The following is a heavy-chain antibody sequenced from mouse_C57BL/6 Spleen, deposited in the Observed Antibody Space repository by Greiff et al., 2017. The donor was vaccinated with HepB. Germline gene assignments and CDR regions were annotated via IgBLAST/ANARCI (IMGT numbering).Heavy chain of an antibody. J-gene: IGHJ3*01. CDR2: ISYSGST. Sequence: EVMLVESGPGMVKPSQSLSLTCTVTGYSITSGYDWHWIRHFPGNKLEWMGYISYSGSTNYNPSLKSRISITHDTSKNHFFLKLNSVTTEDTATYYCAYSNYEGWFAYWGQGTLVTVSA. CDR3: AYSNYEGWFAY. D-gene: IGHD2-5*01. CDR1: GYSITSGYD. V-gene: IGHV3-1*01.